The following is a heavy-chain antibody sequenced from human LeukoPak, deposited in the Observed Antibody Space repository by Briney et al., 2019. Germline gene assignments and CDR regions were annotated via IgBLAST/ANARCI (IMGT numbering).Heavy chain of an antibody. J-gene: IGHJ3*02. CDR1: GGSISSSSNYY. D-gene: IGHD5-24*01. CDR3: ARSGGYNTHDAFDI. V-gene: IGHV4-39*07. Sequence: PSETLSLTCTVSGGSISSSSNYYWGWVRQPPGKGLERIGTIYYLGGTHYNPSLKSRLTISVDTSKNQFSLKLTSVTAADTAVFYCARSGGYNTHDAFDIWGQGTMVTVSS. CDR2: IYYLGGT.